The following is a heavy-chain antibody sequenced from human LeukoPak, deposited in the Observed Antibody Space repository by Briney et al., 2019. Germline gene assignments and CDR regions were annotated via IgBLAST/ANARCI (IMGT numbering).Heavy chain of an antibody. CDR1: GGSIGSYY. CDR2: IHTSGST. CDR3: ARDRYYYDSSARYFDY. Sequence: PSETLSLTCTVSGGSIGSYYWSWIRQPAGKGLEWIGRIHTSGSTNYSPSLKSRVTMSVDTSKNQFSLKLSSVTAADTAVYYCARDRYYYDSSARYFDYRGQGTLVTVSS. J-gene: IGHJ4*02. D-gene: IGHD3-22*01. V-gene: IGHV4-4*07.